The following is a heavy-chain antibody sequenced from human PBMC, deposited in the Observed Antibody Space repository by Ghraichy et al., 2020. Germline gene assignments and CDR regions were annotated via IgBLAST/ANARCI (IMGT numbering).Heavy chain of an antibody. D-gene: IGHD6-13*01. J-gene: IGHJ4*02. CDR1: GGSISSSSYY. CDR3: ARRDYTYSSSWPALDY. Sequence: SETLSLTFTVSGGSISSSSYYWGWIRQPPGKGLEWIGSIYYSGSTYYNPSLKSRVTISVDTSKNQFSLKLSSVTAADTAVYYCARRDYTYSSSWPALDYWGQGTLVTVSS. CDR2: IYYSGST. V-gene: IGHV4-39*01.